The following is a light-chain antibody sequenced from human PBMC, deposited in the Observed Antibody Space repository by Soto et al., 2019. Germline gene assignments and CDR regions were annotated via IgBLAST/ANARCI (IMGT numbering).Light chain of an antibody. J-gene: IGLJ1*01. CDR2: DVS. CDR3: SSYTSSSLYV. V-gene: IGLV2-14*01. Sequence: QSALTQPASVSGSPGQSITISCTGTSSDVGGYNYVSWYQQHPGKAPKLMIYDVSNRPSGVSNRFSGSKSGNTASLTISGRGAEDEADYYCSSYTSSSLYVFGTGTKLTVL. CDR1: SSDVGGYNY.